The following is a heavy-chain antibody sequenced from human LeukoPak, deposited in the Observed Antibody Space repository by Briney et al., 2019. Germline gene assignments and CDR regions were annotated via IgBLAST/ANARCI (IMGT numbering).Heavy chain of an antibody. CDR2: INWNGGST. D-gene: IGHD6-13*01. V-gene: IGHV3-20*04. Sequence: GGSLRLSCAASGFTFSDYYMSWVRQAPGKGLEWVSGINWNGGSTGYADSVKGRFTISRDNAKNSLYLQMNSLRAEDTALYYCARSAGGAAAGDFDYWGQGTLVTVSS. CDR1: GFTFSDYY. CDR3: ARSAGGAAAGDFDY. J-gene: IGHJ4*02.